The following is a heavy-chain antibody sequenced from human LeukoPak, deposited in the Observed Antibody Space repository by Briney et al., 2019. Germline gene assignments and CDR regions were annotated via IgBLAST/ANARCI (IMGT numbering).Heavy chain of an antibody. D-gene: IGHD3-10*01. CDR3: ARDLQYGFGGTNWFDP. V-gene: IGHV4-61*02. J-gene: IGHJ5*02. CDR2: IYTSGST. CDR1: GGSISSGSYY. Sequence: SETLSLTCTVSGGSISSGSYYWSWIRQPAGKGLEWIGRIYTSGSTNYNPSLKSRVTISVDTSKNQFSLKLSSVTAADTAVYYCARDLQYGFGGTNWFDPWGQGTLVTVSS.